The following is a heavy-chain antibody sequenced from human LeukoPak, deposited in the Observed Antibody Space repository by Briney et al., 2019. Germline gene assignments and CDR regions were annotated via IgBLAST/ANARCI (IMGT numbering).Heavy chain of an antibody. CDR1: GYTFTGYY. Sequence: ASVKVSCKASGYTFTGYYMHWVRQAPGQGLEWMGWINPNSGGTNYAQKFQGRVTMTRDTSISTAYMELSRLRSDDTAVYYCARDHSMGLPYYYMDVWGKGTTVTVSS. J-gene: IGHJ6*03. CDR3: ARDHSMGLPYYYMDV. V-gene: IGHV1-2*02. CDR2: INPNSGGT. D-gene: IGHD2/OR15-2a*01.